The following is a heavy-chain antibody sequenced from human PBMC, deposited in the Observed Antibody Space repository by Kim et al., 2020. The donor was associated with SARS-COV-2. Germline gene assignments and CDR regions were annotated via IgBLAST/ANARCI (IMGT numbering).Heavy chain of an antibody. J-gene: IGHJ4*02. D-gene: IGHD3-22*01. CDR3: ERTDYDSSGYYSDY. Sequence: ADSLQGRFTISRDKAKNTLYLQMNSLRGEDMAVYYCERTDYDSSGYYSDYWGQGTLVTVSS. V-gene: IGHV3-53*01.